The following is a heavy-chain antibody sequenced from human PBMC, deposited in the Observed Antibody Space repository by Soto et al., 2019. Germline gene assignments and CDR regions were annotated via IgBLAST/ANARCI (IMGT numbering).Heavy chain of an antibody. V-gene: IGHV5-51*01. CDR3: ARTVITIFGVDAYGMDV. CDR2: IYPGDSDT. Sequence: PGESLKISCKGSGYSFTSSWIGWVRQMPGKGLEWMGIIYPGDSDTRYSPSFQGQVTISADKSISTAYLQWSSLKASDTAMYYCARTVITIFGVDAYGMDVWGQGTTVTVSS. CDR1: GYSFTSSW. D-gene: IGHD3-3*01. J-gene: IGHJ6*02.